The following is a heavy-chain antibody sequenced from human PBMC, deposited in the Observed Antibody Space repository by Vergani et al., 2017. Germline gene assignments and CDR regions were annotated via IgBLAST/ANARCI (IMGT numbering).Heavy chain of an antibody. V-gene: IGHV4-59*01. D-gene: IGHD3-16*01. CDR1: DGSISDYY. Sequence: QVQLQESGPGVVKPSETLSLTCSVADGSISDYYWSWIRQSPGKGLEWLGYIYYVGSTEYNPSLKSRVSISIDTSKSQVSLRLKSVTAADTALYYCARDRGRGRMSWYFDVWGRGTLVTVSS. CDR2: IYYVGST. CDR3: ARDRGRGRMSWYFDV. J-gene: IGHJ2*01.